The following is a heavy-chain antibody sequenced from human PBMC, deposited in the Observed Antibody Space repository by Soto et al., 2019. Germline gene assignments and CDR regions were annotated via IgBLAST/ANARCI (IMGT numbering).Heavy chain of an antibody. Sequence: GSLRLSCAASGFTFSSYAMSWVRQAPGKGLEWVSAISGSGGSTYYADSVKGRFTISRDNSKNTLYLQMNSLRAEDTAVYYCAKDRRYGDYERYYYMDVWGKGTTVTVSS. D-gene: IGHD4-17*01. CDR3: AKDRRYGDYERYYYMDV. V-gene: IGHV3-23*01. CDR2: ISGSGGST. CDR1: GFTFSSYA. J-gene: IGHJ6*03.